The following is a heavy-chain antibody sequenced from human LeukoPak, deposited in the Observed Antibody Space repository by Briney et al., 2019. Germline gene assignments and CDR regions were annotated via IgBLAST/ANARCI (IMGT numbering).Heavy chain of an antibody. V-gene: IGHV1-3*01. Sequence: ASVTVSCKASGYTFTSYAMHWVRQAPGQRLEWMGWINAGNGNTKYSQKFQGRVTITRDTSASTAYMELSSLRSEDTAVYYCARDRSNRDYGDYEGGFDYWGQGTLVTVSS. CDR1: GYTFTSYA. J-gene: IGHJ4*02. CDR3: ARDRSNRDYGDYEGGFDY. D-gene: IGHD4-17*01. CDR2: INAGNGNT.